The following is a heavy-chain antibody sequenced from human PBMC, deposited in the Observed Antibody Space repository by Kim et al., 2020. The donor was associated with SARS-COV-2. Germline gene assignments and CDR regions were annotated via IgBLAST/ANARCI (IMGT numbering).Heavy chain of an antibody. J-gene: IGHJ4*02. CDR2: LNEDGSKK. Sequence: GGSLRLSCAASGFIFSNYWMTWVRRAPGKGLEWVANLNEDGSKKYYVDSVKGRFTISRDNAGNSLYLQMNSLRVEDTAMYYCVKLNWIESASWGQGTLVTVPS. V-gene: IGHV3-7*01. D-gene: IGHD1-1*01. CDR3: VKLNWIESAS. CDR1: GFIFSNYW.